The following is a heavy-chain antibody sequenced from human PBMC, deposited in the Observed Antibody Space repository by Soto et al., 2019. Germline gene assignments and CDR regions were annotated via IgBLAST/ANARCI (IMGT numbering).Heavy chain of an antibody. CDR1: GFTVSSNY. V-gene: IGHV3-53*01. Sequence: GGSLRLSCAAPGFTVSSNYMSWVRQAPGKGLEWVSVIYSGGSTYYADSVKGRFTISRDNSKNTLYLQMNSLRAEDTAVYYCARERRSGWGGQRWSSAFDIWGQGTMVTVSS. CDR3: ARERRSGWGGQRWSSAFDI. CDR2: IYSGGST. D-gene: IGHD3-16*01. J-gene: IGHJ3*02.